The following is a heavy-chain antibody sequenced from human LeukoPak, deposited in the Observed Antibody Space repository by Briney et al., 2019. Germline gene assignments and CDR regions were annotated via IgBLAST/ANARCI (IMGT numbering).Heavy chain of an antibody. D-gene: IGHD6-19*01. CDR2: IILSGST. CDR1: GGSFSGYY. V-gene: IGHV4-34*01. CDR3: ARGRGLVRVNTCYYGMDV. J-gene: IGHJ6*02. Sequence: PSETLSLTCAVHGGSFSGYYWSWIRQPPGKGLEWVGVIILSGSTNYNPSRKSRVTISVDPSKNQFSLKLSSVTAADTAVYYCARGRGLVRVNTCYYGMDVWGQGTTVTVSS.